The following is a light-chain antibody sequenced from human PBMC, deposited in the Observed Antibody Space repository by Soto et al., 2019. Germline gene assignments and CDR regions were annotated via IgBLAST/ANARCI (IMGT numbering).Light chain of an antibody. CDR3: CSYSGSYV. V-gene: IGLV2-11*01. CDR1: SSDVGGYNY. CDR2: DVS. Sequence: QSVLTQPRSVSGSPGQTVTISCTGTSSDVGGYNYVSWYQQHPGKAPKLMIYDVSKRPSGVPDRFSGSKSGNTASLTISGLQAEHPADYYCCSYSGSYVFGNGTKVTVL. J-gene: IGLJ1*01.